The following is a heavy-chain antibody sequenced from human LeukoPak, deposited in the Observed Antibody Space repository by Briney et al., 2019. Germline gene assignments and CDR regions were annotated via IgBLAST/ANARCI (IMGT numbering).Heavy chain of an antibody. Sequence: SQTLSLTCAISGDSVSSNSAAWNWIRQSPSRGLEWLGRTYNRSRWYNDYAASVKGRITINPDAPKNQFSLLLNSVTPEDTAVYYCARGSGYYDYWGQGTLVTVSS. CDR2: TYNRSRWYN. CDR1: GDSVSSNSAA. CDR3: ARGSGYYDY. D-gene: IGHD1-14*01. V-gene: IGHV6-1*01. J-gene: IGHJ4*02.